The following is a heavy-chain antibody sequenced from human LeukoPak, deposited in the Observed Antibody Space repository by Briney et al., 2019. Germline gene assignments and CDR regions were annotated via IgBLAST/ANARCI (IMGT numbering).Heavy chain of an antibody. CDR3: ARLSIAARPSGHYYGMDV. CDR1: GGTFSSYA. Sequence: SVKVSCKASGGTFSSYAISWVRQAPGQGLEWMGRIIPILGIANYAQKFQGRVTITADKSTSTAYMELSSLRSEDTAVYYCARLSIAARPSGHYYGMDVWGQGTTVTVSS. V-gene: IGHV1-69*04. J-gene: IGHJ6*02. CDR2: IIPILGIA. D-gene: IGHD6-6*01.